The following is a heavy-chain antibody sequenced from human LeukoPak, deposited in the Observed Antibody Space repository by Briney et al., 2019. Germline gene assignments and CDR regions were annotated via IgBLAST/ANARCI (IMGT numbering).Heavy chain of an antibody. CDR3: AKQSRSIAAVGSSWFDP. CDR2: INPNSGGT. J-gene: IGHJ5*02. CDR1: GYTFTGYY. D-gene: IGHD6-25*01. V-gene: IGHV1-2*02. Sequence: ASVKVSCKASGYTFTGYYMHWVRQAPGQGLEWMGWINPNSGGTNYAQKFQGRVTMTRDTSISTAYMELSRLRSDDTAVYYCAKQSRSIAAVGSSWFDPWGQGTLVTVSS.